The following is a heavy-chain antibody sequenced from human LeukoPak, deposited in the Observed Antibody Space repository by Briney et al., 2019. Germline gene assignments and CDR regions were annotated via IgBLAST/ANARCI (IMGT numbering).Heavy chain of an antibody. J-gene: IGHJ6*03. CDR3: AKVWQPVTFYYYFYMDV. Sequence: AGGSLRLSCAASGFTFSSYAMSWVRQAPGKGLEWVSAISGSGGSTYYADSVKGRFTISRDNSKNTLSLQMNSLRAEDTAVYYCAKVWQPVTFYYYFYMDVWGKGTTVTVSS. D-gene: IGHD4-17*01. CDR2: ISGSGGST. CDR1: GFTFSSYA. V-gene: IGHV3-23*01.